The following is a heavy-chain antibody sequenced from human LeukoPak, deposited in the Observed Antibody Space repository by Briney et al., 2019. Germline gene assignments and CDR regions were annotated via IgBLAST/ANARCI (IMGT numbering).Heavy chain of an antibody. V-gene: IGHV3-21*01. CDR2: ISSSSSYI. J-gene: IGHJ5*02. CDR3: ASLTGGSYDWFDP. CDR1: GFTFSSCS. Sequence: PGGSLRLSCAASGFTFSSCSMNWVRQAPGKGLEWVSSISSSSSYIYYADSVKGRFTISRDNAKNSLYLQINSLRAEDTAVYYCASLTGGSYDWFDPWGQGTLVTVSS. D-gene: IGHD1-26*01.